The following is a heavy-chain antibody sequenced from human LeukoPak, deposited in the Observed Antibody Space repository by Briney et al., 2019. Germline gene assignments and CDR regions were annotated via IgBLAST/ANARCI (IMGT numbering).Heavy chain of an antibody. D-gene: IGHD3-10*01. CDR3: ARRRVVIRGILVIGYHQEAYHYDF. CDR2: ISERGGSR. V-gene: IGHV3-23*01. CDR1: GISLSNYA. J-gene: IGHJ4*02. Sequence: PGGSLRLSCVVSGISLSNYAMTWVRQAPGKGLEWVSYISERGGSRTYADSVKGRFTISRDTSLNTLYLQMNNLRAEDTAVYFCARRRVVIRGILVIGYHQEAYHYDFWGQGVLVTVSS.